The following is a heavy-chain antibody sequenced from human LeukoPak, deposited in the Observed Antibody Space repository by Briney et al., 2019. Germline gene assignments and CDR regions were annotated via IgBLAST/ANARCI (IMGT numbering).Heavy chain of an antibody. V-gene: IGHV3-30*18. CDR2: ISSDGTSK. CDR3: ANENYYDSSGYLDY. D-gene: IGHD3-22*01. Sequence: GGSLRLSCAASGXTFSSYGMHWVRQAPGKGLEWVVVISSDGTSKYYADSVKGRFTISRDNSKNTLYLQMDSLRAEDTAVYYCANENYYDSSGYLDYWGQGTLVTVSS. CDR1: GXTFSSYG. J-gene: IGHJ4*02.